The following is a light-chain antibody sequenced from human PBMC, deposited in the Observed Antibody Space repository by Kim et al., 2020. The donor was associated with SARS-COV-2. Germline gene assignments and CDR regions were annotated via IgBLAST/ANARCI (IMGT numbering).Light chain of an antibody. CDR3: QQRFNWLT. V-gene: IGKV3-11*01. J-gene: IGKJ4*01. CDR1: QSISTY. Sequence: PRDSATLSGRAGQSISTYLAWDQQRPGQAPRPLICNAADRTTGIPARFSGSGSGTDFTLTVSSLEPEDFAVYYCQQRFNWLTFGGGTKLEI. CDR2: NAA.